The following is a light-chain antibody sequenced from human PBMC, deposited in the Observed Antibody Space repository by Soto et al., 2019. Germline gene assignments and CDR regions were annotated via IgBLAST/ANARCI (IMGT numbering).Light chain of an antibody. CDR1: QSISSW. Sequence: DIQMTQSPSTLSASVGDRVTITCRASQSISSWLAWYQQKPGKAPKLLIYKASSLESGVPSRFSGSGSGTEFTLTISSLQPDDFATYYCQQYNSHPYTFGQWTKVDIK. V-gene: IGKV1-5*03. J-gene: IGKJ2*01. CDR2: KAS. CDR3: QQYNSHPYT.